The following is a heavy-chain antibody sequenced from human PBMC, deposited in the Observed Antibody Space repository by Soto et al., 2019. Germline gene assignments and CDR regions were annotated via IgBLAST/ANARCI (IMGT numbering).Heavy chain of an antibody. Sequence: QGQLVQSGAEVKKPGSSVKVSCKASGGNFSSYAISWVRQAPGQGREWMGGIIPIFGTSNYAQKFKGRVTITADKSKSTAYVELSSLRSEDTALYYCARSWFDRWGQGTLVTVSS. CDR1: GGNFSSYA. J-gene: IGHJ5*02. CDR3: ARSWFDR. CDR2: IIPIFGTS. V-gene: IGHV1-69*06.